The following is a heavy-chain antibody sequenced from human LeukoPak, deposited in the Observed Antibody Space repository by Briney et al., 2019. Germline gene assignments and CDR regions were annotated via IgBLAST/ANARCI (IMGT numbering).Heavy chain of an antibody. J-gene: IGHJ5*02. Sequence: SETLSLTCTVSGGSISSSTYYWGWIRQPPGKGLEWIGSIYYSGSTYYNPSLKSRVTISVDTSKNQFSLKLTSVTAADTAVYYCARGGYYGSGNDFRFDPWGQGTLVTVSS. CDR2: IYYSGST. CDR3: ARGGYYGSGNDFRFDP. V-gene: IGHV4-39*07. CDR1: GGSISSSTYY. D-gene: IGHD3-10*01.